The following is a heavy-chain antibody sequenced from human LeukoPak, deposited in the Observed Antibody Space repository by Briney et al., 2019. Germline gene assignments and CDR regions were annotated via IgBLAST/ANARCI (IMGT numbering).Heavy chain of an antibody. J-gene: IGHJ5*02. V-gene: IGHV4-34*01. CDR1: GGSFSGYY. CDR3: ARGQANWFDP. CDR2: INHSGST. Sequence: SETLSLTCAVYGGSFSGYYWSWIRQPPGKGLEWIGEINHSGSTNYNPSLKSRVTISVDTSRNQFSLKLSSVTAADTAVYYCARGQANWFDPWGQGTLVTVSS.